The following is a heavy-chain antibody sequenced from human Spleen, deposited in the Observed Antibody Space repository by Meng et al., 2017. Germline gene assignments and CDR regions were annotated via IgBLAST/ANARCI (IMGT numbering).Heavy chain of an antibody. Sequence: QVQLQESGPGLVKPSQTLSLTCTVSGGSISSGGYYWSWIRQHPGKDLEWIGYFYYSGSTYYNPSLKSLVTISLDTSKNQFSLKLSSVTAADTAVYYCARDLSGYGWFDPWGQGTLVTVSS. D-gene: IGHD5-18*01. CDR3: ARDLSGYGWFDP. V-gene: IGHV4-31*01. CDR1: GGSISSGGYY. J-gene: IGHJ5*02. CDR2: FYYSGST.